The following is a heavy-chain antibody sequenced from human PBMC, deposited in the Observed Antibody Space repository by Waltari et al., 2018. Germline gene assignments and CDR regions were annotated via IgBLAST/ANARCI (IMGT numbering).Heavy chain of an antibody. CDR3: ARDGDSSLGWFDP. D-gene: IGHD6-13*01. CDR2: IYYSGST. Sequence: QLQLQESGPGLVKPSETLSLTCTVSGGSISSSSYYWGWIRQPPGKGLEWIGSIYYSGSTYYNPSLKSRVTISVDTSKNQFSLKLSSVTAADTAVYYCARDGDSSLGWFDPWGQGTLVTVSS. J-gene: IGHJ5*02. CDR1: GGSISSSSYY. V-gene: IGHV4-39*07.